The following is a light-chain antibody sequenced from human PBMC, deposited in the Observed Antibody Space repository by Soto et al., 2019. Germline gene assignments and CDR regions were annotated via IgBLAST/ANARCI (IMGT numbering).Light chain of an antibody. CDR3: LQDYNYPRT. J-gene: IGKJ1*01. V-gene: IGKV1-6*01. CDR1: QGIRND. CDR2: AAS. Sequence: AIQMTQSPSSLSASVGDRVTITCRASQGIRNDLGWYQDKPGKAPKLLIYAASSLQPGVPSRFSGSGSGTDFTLTITSLQPEDFATYYCLQDYNYPRTFGQGTKEEIK.